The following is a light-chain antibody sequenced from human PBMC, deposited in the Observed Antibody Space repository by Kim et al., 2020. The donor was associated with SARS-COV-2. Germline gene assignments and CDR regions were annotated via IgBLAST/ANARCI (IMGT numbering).Light chain of an antibody. J-gene: IGKJ2*01. Sequence: DIQMTQSPSSLSASVGDTITITCRASQSISRFLHWYEQKPGKAPKLLIYAASTLQSGVPPRFSGSGSGTDFTLAITSLQPEDFATYYCQQSYRTPYTFGQGTKLEI. CDR3: QQSYRTPYT. CDR2: AAS. V-gene: IGKV1-39*01. CDR1: QSISRF.